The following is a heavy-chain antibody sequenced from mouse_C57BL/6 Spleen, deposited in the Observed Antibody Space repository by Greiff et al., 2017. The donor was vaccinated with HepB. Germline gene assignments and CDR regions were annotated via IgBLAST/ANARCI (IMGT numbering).Heavy chain of an antibody. Sequence: QVQLQQSGPGLVQPSQCLSITCTVSGFSLTSYGVHWVRKSPGKGLEWLRVIWRGGSTDDNAAFMSRLSITEDNSKSLVFFKMNSLRAVDTAIYYCATPYGYDDAMDYWDQGASVTVSS. CDR3: ATPYGYDDAMDY. D-gene: IGHD2-2*01. CDR1: GFSLTSYG. CDR2: IWRGGST. V-gene: IGHV2-5*01. J-gene: IGHJ4*01.